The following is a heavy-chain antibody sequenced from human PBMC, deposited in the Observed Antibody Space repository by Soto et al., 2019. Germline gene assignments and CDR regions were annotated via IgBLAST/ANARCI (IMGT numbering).Heavy chain of an antibody. D-gene: IGHD4-17*01. J-gene: IGHJ4*01. CDR2: INPDGSRT. V-gene: IGHV3-74*01. Sequence: EVQLVESGGDLVQPGGSLRLSCAASGFTFTSYWMHWVRQSPGKGLVWVSRINPDGSRTSYADSVKGRFTISRDNAKNTLYLQMNRLGADDTAVYYCARVAVTTYYFDYWGHGTLVTVSS. CDR1: GFTFTSYW. CDR3: ARVAVTTYYFDY.